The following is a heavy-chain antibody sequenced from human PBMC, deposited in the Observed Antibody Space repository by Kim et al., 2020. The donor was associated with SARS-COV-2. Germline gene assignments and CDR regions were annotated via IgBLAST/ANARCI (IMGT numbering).Heavy chain of an antibody. V-gene: IGHV4-39*07. CDR2: T. Sequence: TYTNPPLNSRVTKSGDTSKNQFSRKLGSVTAADTAVYYCAGTGDYGVVDYWGQGTLVTVSS. J-gene: IGHJ4*02. CDR3: AGTGDYGVVDY. D-gene: IGHD4-17*01.